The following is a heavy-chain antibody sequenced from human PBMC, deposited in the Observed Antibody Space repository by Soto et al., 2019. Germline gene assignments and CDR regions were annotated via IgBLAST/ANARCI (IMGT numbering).Heavy chain of an antibody. CDR2: IWYDGSNK. D-gene: IGHD6-19*01. Sequence: GGSLRLSCAASGFTFSSYGMHWVRQAPGKGLEWVAVIWYDGSNKYYADSVKGRFTISRDNSKNTLYLQMNSLRAEDTAVYYCARDRGDSSGWVPFDYWGQGTLVTVSS. CDR1: GFTFSSYG. J-gene: IGHJ4*02. V-gene: IGHV3-33*01. CDR3: ARDRGDSSGWVPFDY.